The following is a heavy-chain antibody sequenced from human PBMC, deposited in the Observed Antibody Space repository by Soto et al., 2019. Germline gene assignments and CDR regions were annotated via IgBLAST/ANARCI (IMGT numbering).Heavy chain of an antibody. V-gene: IGHV1-3*01. CDR2: INAGNGNT. CDR3: AKQLLWFEIYYFDY. CDR1: GYTFTSYA. Sequence: GASVKVSCKASGYTFTSYAMHWVRQAPGQRLEWMGWINAGNGNTKFSQKFQGRVTITRDTSASTAYMELRGLRSEDTAVYYCAKQLLWFEIYYFDYWGQGTLVTVSS. D-gene: IGHD3-10*01. J-gene: IGHJ4*02.